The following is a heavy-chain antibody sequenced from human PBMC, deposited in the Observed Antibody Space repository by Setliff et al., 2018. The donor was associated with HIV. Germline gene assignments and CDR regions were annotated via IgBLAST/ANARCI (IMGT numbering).Heavy chain of an antibody. CDR2: ITTYNGGT. D-gene: IGHD1-26*01. V-gene: IGHV1-18*01. J-gene: IGHJ3*02. Sequence: VKVSCKASGYSFTSYGLSWVRQAPGQGLEWMGSITTYNGGTNYAQKFQGRVTMTTDTSTSTAYMELRSLRSDDTAVYYCTRGGYSGAFLDAFDIWGQGTMVTV. CDR3: TRGGYSGAFLDAFDI. CDR1: GYSFTSYG.